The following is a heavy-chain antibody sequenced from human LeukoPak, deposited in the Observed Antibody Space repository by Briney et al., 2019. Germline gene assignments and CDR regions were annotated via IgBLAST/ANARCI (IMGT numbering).Heavy chain of an antibody. Sequence: ASVKVSCKASGYSFTDYYMHWVRQAPGQGLEWMGWINPNIGGTKYAEKFQGRVTMTRDTSISTAYMELSRLTSDDTAVYYCGTSRLLINPFDYWGQGTLVTVSS. CDR1: GYSFTDYY. CDR2: INPNIGGT. J-gene: IGHJ4*02. V-gene: IGHV1-2*02. D-gene: IGHD2-21*02. CDR3: GTSRLLINPFDY.